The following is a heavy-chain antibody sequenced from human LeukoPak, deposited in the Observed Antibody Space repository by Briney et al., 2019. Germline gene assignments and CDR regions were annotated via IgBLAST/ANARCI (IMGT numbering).Heavy chain of an antibody. CDR3: ARLFYYVFWSVYYWPFWFAP. CDR1: GGSISSYY. D-gene: IGHD3-3*01. V-gene: IGHV4-39*01. CDR2: IYYSGST. J-gene: IGHJ5*02. Sequence: SETLSLTCTVSGGSISSYYWSWIRQPPGKGLEWIGSIYYSGSTYYNPSLKSRVTISVDTSKNQFSLKLSSVTAADTAVYYSARLFYYVFWSVYYWPFWFAPWGQEPLVTASS.